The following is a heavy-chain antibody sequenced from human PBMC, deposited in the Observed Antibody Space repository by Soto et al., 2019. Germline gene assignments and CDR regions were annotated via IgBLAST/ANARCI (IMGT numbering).Heavy chain of an antibody. V-gene: IGHV2-26*01. J-gene: IGHJ5*02. CDR1: GFSLSNARMG. Sequence: SGPTLVNPTETLPLTCTVSGFSLSNARMGVSWIRQPPGKALEWLAHIFSNDEKSYSTSLKSRLTISKDTSKSQVVLTMTNMDPVDTATYYCARNIRWLRYFQRDLAGNWFDPWGQGTLVTVSS. D-gene: IGHD3-9*01. CDR3: ARNIRWLRYFQRDLAGNWFDP. CDR2: IFSNDEK.